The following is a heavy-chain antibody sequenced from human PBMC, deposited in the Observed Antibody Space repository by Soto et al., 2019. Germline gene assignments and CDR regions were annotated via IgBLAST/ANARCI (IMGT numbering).Heavy chain of an antibody. CDR3: AKDSTRQLAYWLDP. CDR1: GFSFTGYY. Sequence: ASVKVSCKASGFSFTGYYIHWLRQAPGQGLEWMGWINAHSGGTEYAQKFQGRVTLTRDTSIATAYLTLTSLTSDDTALYYCAKDSTRQLAYWLDPWGQGTQVTVSS. J-gene: IGHJ5*02. V-gene: IGHV1-2*02. D-gene: IGHD6-6*01. CDR2: INAHSGGT.